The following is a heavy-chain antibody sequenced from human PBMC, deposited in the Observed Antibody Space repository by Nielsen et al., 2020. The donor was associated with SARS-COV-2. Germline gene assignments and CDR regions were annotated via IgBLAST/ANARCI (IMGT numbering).Heavy chain of an antibody. Sequence: GESLKISCAGSGFTFSAYSMSWVRQAPGKGLEWVSADSGSGVSTYYADSVKGRFTISRANSRNTVYLQMNSLRAEDTAVYYCATQADGYKSPYDYWGQGTLVTVSS. J-gene: IGHJ4*02. CDR2: DSGSGVST. D-gene: IGHD3-10*01. CDR3: ATQADGYKSPYDY. V-gene: IGHV3-23*01. CDR1: GFTFSAYS.